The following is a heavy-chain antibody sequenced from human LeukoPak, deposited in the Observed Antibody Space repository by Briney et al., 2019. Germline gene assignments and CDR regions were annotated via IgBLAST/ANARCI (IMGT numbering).Heavy chain of an antibody. J-gene: IGHJ3*02. V-gene: IGHV3-23*01. CDR1: GFTFSSYA. Sequence: GGSLRLSCAATGFTFSSYAVSWVRQAPGKGLEWVSSLSGSGAGTYYADSVKGRFTISRDSSKNTLYLQMDSLRAEDTAVYYCARGTAFDIWGQRTMVTVSS. CDR3: ARGTAFDI. CDR2: LSGSGAGT.